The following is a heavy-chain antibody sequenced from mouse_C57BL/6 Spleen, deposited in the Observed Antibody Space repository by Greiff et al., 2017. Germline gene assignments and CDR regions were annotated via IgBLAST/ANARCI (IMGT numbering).Heavy chain of an antibody. CDR3: AREGPLTGTGALDY. Sequence: VHVKQSGPELVKPGASVKIPCKASGYTFTDYNMDWVKQSHGKSLEWIGDINPNNGGTIYNQKFKGKATLTVDKSSSTAYMELRSLTSEDTAVYYCAREGPLTGTGALDYWGQGTTLTVSS. CDR1: GYTFTDYN. J-gene: IGHJ2*01. V-gene: IGHV1-18*01. CDR2: INPNNGGT. D-gene: IGHD4-1*01.